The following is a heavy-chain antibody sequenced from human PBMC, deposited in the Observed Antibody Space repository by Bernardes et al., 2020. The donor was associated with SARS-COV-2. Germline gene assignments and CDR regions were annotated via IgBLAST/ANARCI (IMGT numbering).Heavy chain of an antibody. CDR2: ISAYNGNT. CDR3: ARGASGYSYVYYMDV. CDR1: GYTFTSYG. D-gene: IGHD5-18*01. J-gene: IGHJ6*03. Sequence: ASVKVSCMASGYTFTSYGISWVRQAPGQGLEWMGWISAYNGNTNYAQKLQGRVTMTTDTSTSTAYMELRSLRSDDTAVYYCARGASGYSYVYYMDVWGKGTTVTVSS. V-gene: IGHV1-18*01.